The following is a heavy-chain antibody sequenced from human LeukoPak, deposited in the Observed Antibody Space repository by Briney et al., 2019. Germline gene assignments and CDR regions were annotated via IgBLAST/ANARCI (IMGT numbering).Heavy chain of an antibody. CDR2: MYYSGST. D-gene: IGHD2-2*01. CDR1: GGSINSYY. J-gene: IGHJ5*02. CDR3: ARRLTQYDCFDP. V-gene: IGHV4-59*12. Sequence: SETLSLTCSVSGGSINSYYWSWIRQHPGKGLEWIGYMYYSGSTNYNPSLKSRVTISVDTSKNQFSLHLNSVTPEDTAVYYCARRLTQYDCFDPWGQGILVTVSS.